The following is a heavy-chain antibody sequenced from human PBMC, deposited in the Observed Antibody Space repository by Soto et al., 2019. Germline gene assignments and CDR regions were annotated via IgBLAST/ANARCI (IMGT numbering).Heavy chain of an antibody. CDR2: ISGSGGST. CDR3: AKVGGSGWFDAFDI. D-gene: IGHD6-19*01. V-gene: IGHV3-23*01. CDR1: GFSISTYA. Sequence: PGRSLRLSCAASGFSISTYALSWVRQATGKGLDWVSVISGSGGSTDYAGSVKGRFTISRDNSKNALFLQMNSLRAEDTALYYCAKVGGSGWFDAFDIWVQGTMVTVSS. J-gene: IGHJ3*02.